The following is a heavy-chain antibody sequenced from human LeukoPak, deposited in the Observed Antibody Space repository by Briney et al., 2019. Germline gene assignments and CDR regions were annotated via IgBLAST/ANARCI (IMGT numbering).Heavy chain of an antibody. D-gene: IGHD6-19*01. CDR2: IYYSGST. J-gene: IGHJ6*02. Sequence: SETLSLTCTVSGGSISSYYWSWIRQPPGKGLEWIGYIYYSGSTNYNPSLKSRVTISVDTSKNQFSLKLSSVTAADTAVYHCARASSSGPSYYYYGMDVWGQGTTVTVSS. CDR3: ARASSSGPSYYYYGMDV. V-gene: IGHV4-59*08. CDR1: GGSISSYY.